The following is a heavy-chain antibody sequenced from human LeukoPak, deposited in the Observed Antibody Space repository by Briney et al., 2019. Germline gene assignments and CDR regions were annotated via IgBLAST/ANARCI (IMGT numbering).Heavy chain of an antibody. CDR1: GFTFNSFG. V-gene: IGHV3-30*18. CDR2: ISYDGSNK. CDR3: AKDYDSSGWAAFDI. D-gene: IGHD3-22*01. J-gene: IGHJ3*02. Sequence: PGRSLRLSCAASGFTFNSFGMHWVRQAPGKGREWVAVISYDGSNKYFADSVKGRFTISRDNSKNTLYLQMNSLRAEDTAVYYCAKDYDSSGWAAFDIWGQGTMVTVSS.